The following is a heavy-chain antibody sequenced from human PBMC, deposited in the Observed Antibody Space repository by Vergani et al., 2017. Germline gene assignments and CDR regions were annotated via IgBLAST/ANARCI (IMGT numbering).Heavy chain of an antibody. D-gene: IGHD4-17*01. Sequence: QVQLQESGPGLVKPSQTLSLTCTVSGGSISSGSYYWSWIRQPAGKGLEWIGRIYTRGSTNYNPSLKSRVTISVDTSKNQFSLKLSSVTAADTAVYYRARATVDAFDIWGQGTMVTVSS. J-gene: IGHJ3*02. V-gene: IGHV4-61*02. CDR3: ARATVDAFDI. CDR2: IYTRGST. CDR1: GGSISSGSYY.